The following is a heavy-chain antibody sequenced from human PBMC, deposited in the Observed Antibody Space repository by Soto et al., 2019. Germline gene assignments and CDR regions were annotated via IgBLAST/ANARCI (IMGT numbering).Heavy chain of an antibody. J-gene: IGHJ4*02. CDR1: GGSISSYY. Sequence: SETLSLTCTVSGGSISSYYWSWIRQPPGKGLGWIGYIYYSGSTNYNPSLKSRVTISVDTSKNQFSLKLSSVTAADTAVYYCASYDYGGKRGYYFDYWGQGTLVTVSS. CDR2: IYYSGST. V-gene: IGHV4-59*01. D-gene: IGHD4-17*01. CDR3: ASYDYGGKRGYYFDY.